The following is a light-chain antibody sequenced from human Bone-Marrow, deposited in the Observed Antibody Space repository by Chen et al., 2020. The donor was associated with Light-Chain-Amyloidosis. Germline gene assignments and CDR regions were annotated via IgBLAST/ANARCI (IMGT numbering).Light chain of an antibody. CDR1: QSISSW. Sequence: DIQMTQSPSTLSASVGDRVTITCRASQSISSWLAWYQQKPGKAPKLLIYDASSLEGGVPSNFSGSGSGTEFTLTISSLQPDDFATYYCQQYNSYPYTFGQGTKVEIK. CDR3: QQYNSYPYT. J-gene: IGKJ2*01. CDR2: DAS. V-gene: IGKV1-5*01.